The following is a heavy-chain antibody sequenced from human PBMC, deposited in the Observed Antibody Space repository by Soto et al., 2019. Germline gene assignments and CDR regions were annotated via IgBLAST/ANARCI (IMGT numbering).Heavy chain of an antibody. D-gene: IGHD6-13*01. V-gene: IGHV4-59*01. CDR2: IYYSGST. J-gene: IGHJ4*02. Sequence: SETLSLTCTVSGGSISSYYWSWIRQPPGKGLEWIGYIYYSGSTNYNPSLKSRVTISVDTSKNQFSLKLSSVTAADTAVYYCARGVAAAGTLGYWGQGTLVTVSS. CDR1: GGSISSYY. CDR3: ARGVAAAGTLGY.